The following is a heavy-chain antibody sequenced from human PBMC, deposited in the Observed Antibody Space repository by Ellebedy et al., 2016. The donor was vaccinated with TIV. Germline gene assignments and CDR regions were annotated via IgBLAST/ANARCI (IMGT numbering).Heavy chain of an antibody. Sequence: ASVKVSXKASGYTFTTYGITWVRQAPGQGLGWMGWITTYNGDTNYAQKFQDRVTMTKDTSTSTAYMELRSLTSDDTAIYYCARGWKTMFGVITEDIWGQGTLVTVSS. CDR3: ARGWKTMFGVITEDI. CDR1: GYTFTTYG. CDR2: ITTYNGDT. V-gene: IGHV1-18*01. J-gene: IGHJ4*02. D-gene: IGHD3-3*01.